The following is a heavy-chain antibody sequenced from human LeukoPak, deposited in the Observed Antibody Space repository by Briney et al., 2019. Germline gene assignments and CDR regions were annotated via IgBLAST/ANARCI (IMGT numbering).Heavy chain of an antibody. CDR1: GYTFTSYD. CDR3: ASGPSLGTTHPYFDY. J-gene: IGHJ4*02. V-gene: IGHV1-2*02. CDR2: VNPNNGGT. D-gene: IGHD2-15*01. Sequence: ASVKVSCKASGYTFTSYDINWVQQATGQGLEWMGWVNPNNGGTNYAQRFQGRVTMTRDTSISTAYMELSRLRFDDTAVYYCASGPSLGTTHPYFDYWGQGTLVTVSS.